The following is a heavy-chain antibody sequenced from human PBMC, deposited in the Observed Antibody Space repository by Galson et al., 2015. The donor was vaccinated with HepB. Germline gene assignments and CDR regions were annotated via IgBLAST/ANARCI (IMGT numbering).Heavy chain of an antibody. V-gene: IGHV1-8*01. CDR1: GYTFISYD. CDR2: MNPNSGNT. Sequence: SVKVSCKASGYTFISYDINWVRQATGQGLEWMGWMNPNSGNTDYAQKFQGRVTMTRNTSISTAYMELSSLRSEDTAVYYCARSACSSTSCYISGGDYYYMDVWGKGTTVTVSS. CDR3: ARSACSSTSCYISGGDYYYMDV. D-gene: IGHD2-2*02. J-gene: IGHJ6*03.